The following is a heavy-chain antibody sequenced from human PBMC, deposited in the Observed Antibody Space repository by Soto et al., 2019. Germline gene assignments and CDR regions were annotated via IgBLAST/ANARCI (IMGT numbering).Heavy chain of an antibody. V-gene: IGHV3-7*01. CDR2: IKQDGSEK. CDR3: ARAGIVGATRFDY. Sequence: EVQLVESGGGLVQPGGSLRLSCAASGFTFSSYWMSWFRQAPGKGLEWVANIKQDGSEKYYVDSVKGRFTISRDNAKNSLYLQMNSLRAEDTAVYYCARAGIVGATRFDYWGQGTLVTVSS. J-gene: IGHJ4*02. D-gene: IGHD1-26*01. CDR1: GFTFSSYW.